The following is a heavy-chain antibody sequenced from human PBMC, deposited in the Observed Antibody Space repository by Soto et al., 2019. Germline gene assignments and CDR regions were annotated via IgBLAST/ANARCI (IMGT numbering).Heavy chain of an antibody. CDR3: ASGYDYYDSSGYPFDY. CDR2: IYYSGST. J-gene: IGHJ4*02. CDR1: GGSISSGGYY. Sequence: LSLTCTVSGGSISSGGYYWSWIRQHPGKGLEWIGYIYYSGSTYYNPSLKSRVTISVDTSKNQFSLKLSSVTAADTAVYYCASGYDYYDSSGYPFDYWGQGTLVTVSS. D-gene: IGHD3-22*01. V-gene: IGHV4-31*03.